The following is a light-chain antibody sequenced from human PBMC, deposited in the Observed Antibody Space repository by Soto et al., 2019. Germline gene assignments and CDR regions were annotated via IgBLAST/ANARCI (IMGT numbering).Light chain of an antibody. CDR2: DVS. V-gene: IGLV2-14*01. J-gene: IGLJ1*01. CDR3: FSYTSSTAYV. CDR1: SSDVGGYNH. Sequence: QSALTQPASVSGSPGPSITLSCTGTSSDVGGYNHVSWYQLHPGKAPKLMVSDVSNRPSGVSNRFSGSKSGNTASLTISGLQAEDEADYYCFSYTSSTAYVFGTGTKLTVL.